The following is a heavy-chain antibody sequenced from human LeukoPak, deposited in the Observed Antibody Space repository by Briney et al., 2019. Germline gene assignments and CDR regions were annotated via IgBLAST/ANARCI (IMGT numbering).Heavy chain of an antibody. J-gene: IGHJ4*02. Sequence: ASVKVSCKASGYTFTGYYMHWVRQAPGQGLEWMGWINPNSGGTNYAQKFQGRVTMTRDTSTSTVYMELSSLRSEDTAVYYCARAYYHDSSDYYFPLDYWGQGTLVTVSS. D-gene: IGHD3-22*01. CDR1: GYTFTGYY. V-gene: IGHV1-2*02. CDR3: ARAYYHDSSDYYFPLDY. CDR2: INPNSGGT.